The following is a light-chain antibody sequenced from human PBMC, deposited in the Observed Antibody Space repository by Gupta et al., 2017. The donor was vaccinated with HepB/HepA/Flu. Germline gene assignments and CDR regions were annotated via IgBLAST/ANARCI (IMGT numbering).Light chain of an antibody. CDR1: QSVSSY. V-gene: IGKV3-11*01. J-gene: IGKJ4*01. CDR2: DAS. CDR3: QQRSNWPPFT. Sequence: IVLTQSPATLSLSPGERATLSCRPSQSVSSYLAWYQQKPGQAPMLLIYDASNRATGIPARFSGSGSGTDFTLTISSLEPEDFAVYYCQQRSNWPPFTFGGGTKVEIK.